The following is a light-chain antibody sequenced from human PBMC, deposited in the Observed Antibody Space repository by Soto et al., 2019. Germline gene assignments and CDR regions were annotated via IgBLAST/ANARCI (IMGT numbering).Light chain of an antibody. V-gene: IGKV1-12*01. CDR2: GAS. CDR3: QQTSSFPFT. J-gene: IGKJ2*01. CDR1: QDITTW. Sequence: DIQMTQSPSSVSASVGDRVTITCRASQDITTWLAWYQQKPGVAPRLLMSGASNLQSEVPSRFSGSGSGTHFTLTISSLQPEDFATYYCQQTSSFPFTCGQGTRLEIK.